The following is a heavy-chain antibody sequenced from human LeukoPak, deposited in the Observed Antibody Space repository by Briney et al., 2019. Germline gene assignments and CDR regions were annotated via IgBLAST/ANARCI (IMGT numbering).Heavy chain of an antibody. Sequence: ASVKLSCKASGYPFSSYGITWVRQAPGQGLEWLGWISAYNGNTQYGENVQGRVTMTTETSTSTAYMELRRLRSDDTAIYFCGSGSYYPFDFWGQGTLVTVSS. V-gene: IGHV1-18*01. CDR3: GSGSYYPFDF. J-gene: IGHJ4*02. CDR1: GYPFSSYG. D-gene: IGHD3-22*01. CDR2: ISAYNGNT.